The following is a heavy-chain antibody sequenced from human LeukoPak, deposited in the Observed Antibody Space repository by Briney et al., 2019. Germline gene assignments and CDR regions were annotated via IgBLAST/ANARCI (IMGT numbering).Heavy chain of an antibody. CDR1: GFTFDDYA. V-gene: IGHV3-9*03. Sequence: GRSLRLSCAASGFTFDDYAMHWVRQAPGKGLEWVSGISWNSGSIGYADSVKGRFTISRDNAKNSLYLQMNSLRAEAMALYYCAKDSGYSGYDYDAFDIWGQGTMVTVTS. J-gene: IGHJ3*02. CDR3: AKDSGYSGYDYDAFDI. D-gene: IGHD5-12*01. CDR2: ISWNSGSI.